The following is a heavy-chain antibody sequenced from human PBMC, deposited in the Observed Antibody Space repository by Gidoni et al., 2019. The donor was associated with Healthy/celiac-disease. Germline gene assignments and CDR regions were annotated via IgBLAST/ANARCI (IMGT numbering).Heavy chain of an antibody. V-gene: IGHV3-15*01. CDR2: NKSKADGGTT. CDR1: GVTVSNAR. Sequence: EVQLVESGSGLIKPGGSFRLPCAAHGVTVSNARMSCVRQAPGKGLEWVCRNKSKADGGTTDSAAPVKGRFTISRDDSKNTLYLQMSSLKTEDTAVYYCTTVPFRCGWYDYWGQGPLVTVSS. CDR3: TTVPFRCGWYDY. D-gene: IGHD6-19*01. J-gene: IGHJ4*02.